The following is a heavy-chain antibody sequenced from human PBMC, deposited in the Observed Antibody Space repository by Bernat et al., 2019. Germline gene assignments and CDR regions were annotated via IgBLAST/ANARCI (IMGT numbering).Heavy chain of an antibody. CDR3: ARDSCGGDCYTDC. CDR1: GFTFSSYG. V-gene: IGHV3-33*01. Sequence: QVQLVESGGGVVQPGRSLRLSCAASGFTFSSYGMHWVRQAPGKGLEWVAVLWYDGSNKYYADSVKGRFTISRDNSKNTLYLQMNSLRAEDTAVYYCARDSCGGDCYTDCWGQGTLVTVSS. D-gene: IGHD2-21*02. CDR2: LWYDGSNK. J-gene: IGHJ4*02.